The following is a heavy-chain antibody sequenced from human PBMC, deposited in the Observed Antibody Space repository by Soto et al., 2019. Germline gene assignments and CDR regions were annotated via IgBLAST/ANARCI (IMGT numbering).Heavy chain of an antibody. CDR2: INSDGSST. CDR3: ARGGYCSSTSCYMGANWFDP. V-gene: IGHV3-74*01. CDR1: GFTFSSYW. J-gene: IGHJ5*02. D-gene: IGHD2-2*02. Sequence: EVQLVESGGGLVQPGGSLRLSCAASGFTFSSYWMHWVRQAPGKGLVWVSRINSDGSSTSYADSVKGRFTISRDNAKNTLYLQMNSLRAEDTAVYYCARGGYCSSTSCYMGANWFDPWGQGTLVTVSS.